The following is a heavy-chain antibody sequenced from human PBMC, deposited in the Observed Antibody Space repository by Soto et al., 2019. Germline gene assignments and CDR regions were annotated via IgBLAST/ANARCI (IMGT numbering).Heavy chain of an antibody. V-gene: IGHV4-39*01. CDR3: AGMWIDLDV. D-gene: IGHD5-12*01. Sequence: PSETLSLTCTVSGGSISSSSYYWGWIRQPPGKGLEWIGSIYYSGSTYYNPSLKSRVTISVDTSKNQFSLKLSSVTAADTAVYYCAGMWIDLDVWAQGTTVTVS. J-gene: IGHJ6*02. CDR1: GGSISSSSYY. CDR2: IYYSGST.